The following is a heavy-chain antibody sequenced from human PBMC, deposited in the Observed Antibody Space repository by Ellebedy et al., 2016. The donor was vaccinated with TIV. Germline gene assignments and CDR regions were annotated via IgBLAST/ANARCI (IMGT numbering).Heavy chain of an antibody. CDR3: ANYKNTGGSVWRSDAFDV. D-gene: IGHD6-19*01. CDR1: GFTFSSYA. V-gene: IGHV3-23*01. J-gene: IGHJ3*01. Sequence: GESLKISCVGSGFTFSSYAMSWVRQAPGKGLEWVSTIGGRGDEIHYADSVMGRFTISRDNFKNTLCLKMNSLRAEDTAVYYCANYKNTGGSVWRSDAFDVWGQGTMVTVSS. CDR2: IGGRGDEI.